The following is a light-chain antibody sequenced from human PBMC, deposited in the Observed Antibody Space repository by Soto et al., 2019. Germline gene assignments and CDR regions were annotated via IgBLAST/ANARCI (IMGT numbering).Light chain of an antibody. CDR1: ETIGMTS. CDR3: LQHGSAPYT. V-gene: IGKV3-20*01. Sequence: EIVLTQSPCTLSLSPGERATLSCTASETIGMTSLAWYQQKPGQAPRLVIYGASKTAIGIPDRFSGSTSGTVFNLSISRLEPEDSAVYHCLQHGSAPYTFGQGTRLEVK. J-gene: IGKJ2*01. CDR2: GAS.